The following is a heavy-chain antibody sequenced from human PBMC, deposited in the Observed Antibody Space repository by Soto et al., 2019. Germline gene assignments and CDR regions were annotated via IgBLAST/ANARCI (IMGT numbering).Heavy chain of an antibody. CDR1: GFTFTNYA. Sequence: GGSLRLSCAASGFTFTNYAMTWVRQTPGKGLEWVSGISASGGLKYYADSVRGRFTVSRDNSKNILYLQMDNLRDEDTALYYCAREVGAPSGWLDPWGQGTQVTVSS. V-gene: IGHV3-23*01. CDR2: ISASGGLK. J-gene: IGHJ5*02. CDR3: AREVGAPSGWLDP. D-gene: IGHD1-26*01.